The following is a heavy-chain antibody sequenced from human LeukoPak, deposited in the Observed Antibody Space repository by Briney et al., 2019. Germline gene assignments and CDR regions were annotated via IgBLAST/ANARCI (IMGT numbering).Heavy chain of an antibody. CDR2: INPDGSTT. Sequence: GGSLRLSCAASGFTFSRYWIHWVRQAPGKGLEWVSRINPDGSTTTYADSVEGRFTISRDNAKNTVYLQMNSLRAEDTAVYYCARVLSGSWDWFDPWGQGTLVTVSS. V-gene: IGHV3-74*01. D-gene: IGHD3-22*01. CDR3: ARVLSGSWDWFDP. J-gene: IGHJ5*02. CDR1: GFTFSRYW.